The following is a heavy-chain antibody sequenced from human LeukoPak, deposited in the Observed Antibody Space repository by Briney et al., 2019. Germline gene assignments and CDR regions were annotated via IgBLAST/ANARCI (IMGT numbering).Heavy chain of an antibody. Sequence: GGSLRLSCAASGFTFSRYNMNWVRQAPGKGLEWVLYIGSSTSPIYYADSVKGRFTISRDNAKNSLYLQMNSLRDEDTAVYYCARDYYASGSYPFDYWGQGTLVTVSS. V-gene: IGHV3-48*02. CDR1: GFTFSRYN. D-gene: IGHD3-10*01. CDR3: ARDYYASGSYPFDY. CDR2: IGSSTSPI. J-gene: IGHJ4*02.